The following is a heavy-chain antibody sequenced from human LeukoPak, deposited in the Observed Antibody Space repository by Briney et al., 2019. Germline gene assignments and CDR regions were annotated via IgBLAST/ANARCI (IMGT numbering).Heavy chain of an antibody. CDR3: ARHGVVVAAAYWFDP. CDR2: IYYTGTP. CDR1: GGFISSYY. D-gene: IGHD2-15*01. Sequence: SETLSLTCTVSGGFISSYYWSWIRQPPGKGLEWIGYIYYTGTPNYNPSLKSRVTISVDRSKNQFSLKLTSVTAADTAVYYCARHGVVVAAAYWFDPWGQGTLVTVSS. V-gene: IGHV4-59*08. J-gene: IGHJ5*02.